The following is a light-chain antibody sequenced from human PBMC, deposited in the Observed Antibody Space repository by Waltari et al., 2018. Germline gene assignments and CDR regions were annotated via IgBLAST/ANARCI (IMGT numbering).Light chain of an antibody. CDR2: KVS. CDR3: MQGTHWPYT. V-gene: IGKV2-30*01. Sequence: DVVMTQSPLSLPVTLGQSASISCRSSQSLVSSDGNTFLNWFRQRQGQSPRRLIYKVSDRDSGVPDRFGGSGSGTDFTLKISMVEAEDVGVYYCMQGTHWPYTFGQGTKLEIK. J-gene: IGKJ2*01. CDR1: QSLVSSDGNTF.